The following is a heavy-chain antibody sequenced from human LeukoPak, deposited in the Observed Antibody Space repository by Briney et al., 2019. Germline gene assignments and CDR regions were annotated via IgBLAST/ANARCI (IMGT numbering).Heavy chain of an antibody. CDR1: GFTFSTYW. Sequence: GGSLRLSCAASGFTFSTYWMHWVRQGPGKGLEWVSRITSDGSSRSHADSVKGRFTISRDNAKNTLYLQMNSLRVDDTAVYYCARGGSTVLESWGQGSQLAVSS. J-gene: IGHJ5*02. CDR3: ARGGSTVLES. V-gene: IGHV3-74*01. D-gene: IGHD4-17*01. CDR2: ITSDGSSR.